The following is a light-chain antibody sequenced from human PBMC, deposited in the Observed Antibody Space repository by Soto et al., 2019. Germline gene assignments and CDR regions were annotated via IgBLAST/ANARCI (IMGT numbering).Light chain of an antibody. CDR3: QQYNNWPRT. Sequence: EIVMTQSPATLSVSPGDRATLSCRASESVSANLAWYQQKPGQAPSLLIIGASTRATGVPARFRGSGSGTEFTLTISSLQSEDFAVSYCQQYNNWPRTFGQGTKVEIK. J-gene: IGKJ1*01. V-gene: IGKV3-15*01. CDR1: ESVSAN. CDR2: GAS.